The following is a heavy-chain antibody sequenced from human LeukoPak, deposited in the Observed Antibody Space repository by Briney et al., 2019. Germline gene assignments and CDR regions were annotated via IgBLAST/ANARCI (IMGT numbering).Heavy chain of an antibody. V-gene: IGHV1-2*06. J-gene: IGHJ4*02. CDR2: INPNSGET. CDR1: GYTFTGYL. Sequence: ASVKVSCKGFGYTFTGYLVHWVRQAPGQGLEWMGRINPNSGETNYARKFQGRVTMTRDTSTSTAYMELSRLGSDDTALYYCARDSLPAGTAGFDFDSWGQGTLVTVSS. CDR3: ARDSLPAGTAGFDFDS. D-gene: IGHD6-19*01.